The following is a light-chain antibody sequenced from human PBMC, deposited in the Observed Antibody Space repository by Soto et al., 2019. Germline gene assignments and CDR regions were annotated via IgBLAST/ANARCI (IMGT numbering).Light chain of an antibody. J-gene: IGLJ2*01. CDR3: SSQTASATVL. CDR1: SSDVGAYNF. CDR2: EVS. Sequence: QSALTQPASVSGSPGQSITISCTGTSSDVGAYNFVSWYQQFPGKAPKLMIYEVSNQPSGVSDRFSGSKSGNTASLIISGLRPEDEADYYCSSQTASATVLFGGGTKLTVL. V-gene: IGLV2-14*01.